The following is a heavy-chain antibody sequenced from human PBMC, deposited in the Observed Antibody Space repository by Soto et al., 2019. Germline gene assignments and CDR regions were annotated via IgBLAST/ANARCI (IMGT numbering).Heavy chain of an antibody. CDR2: VSSEGGTQ. Sequence: GWSLRLSCAASGFTFSTYAMPWVRQAPGKGLEWVAVVSSEGGTQFYADSVTGRFTISRDNSKNSLYLQMRSLTIEDAAIYYCARETYYSGHVIGNLDLWGRGKLVTVS. V-gene: IGHV3-30-3*01. J-gene: IGHJ2*01. D-gene: IGHD5-12*01. CDR3: ARETYYSGHVIGNLDL. CDR1: GFTFSTYA.